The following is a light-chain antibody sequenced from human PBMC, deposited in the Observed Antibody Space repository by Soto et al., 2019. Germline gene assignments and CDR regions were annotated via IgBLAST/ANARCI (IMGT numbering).Light chain of an antibody. J-gene: IGKJ1*01. Sequence: IAISQSPLSMPVTPAEPASLYYRSRLISLHSNGYNYLDWYQQKPGQSPQLLIYLGSIRDSGVPDRFSGSGSGTDFTLNISRLQAEDFGVYYCMQALQAPLTFGQGTKVDIK. CDR2: LGS. V-gene: IGKV2-28*01. CDR1: LISLHSNGYNY. CDR3: MQALQAPLT.